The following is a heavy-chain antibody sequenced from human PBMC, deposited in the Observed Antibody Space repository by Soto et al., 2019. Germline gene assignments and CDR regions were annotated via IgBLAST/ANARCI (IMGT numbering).Heavy chain of an antibody. V-gene: IGHV3-30*18. CDR2: ISYDGSNK. J-gene: IGHJ4*02. CDR1: GFTFSSYG. D-gene: IGHD4-17*01. CDR3: AKMVPYGDYGGFDY. Sequence: PGGSLRLSCAASGFTFSSYGMHWVRQAPGKGLEWVAVISYDGSNKYYADSVKGRFTISRDNSKNTLYLQMNSLRAEDTAVYYCAKMVPYGDYGGFDYWGQGTLVTVSS.